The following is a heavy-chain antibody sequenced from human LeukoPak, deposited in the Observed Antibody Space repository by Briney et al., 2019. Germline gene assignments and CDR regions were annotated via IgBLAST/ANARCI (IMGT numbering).Heavy chain of an antibody. Sequence: PGGSLRLSCAASGFTVSSNYMSWVRQAPGKGLEWVSVIYSGGSTYYADSVKGRFTISRDNSKNTLYLQMNSLRAEDTAVYYCAKRIQSAMATGSGGQGTLVTVSS. CDR2: IYSGGST. J-gene: IGHJ4*02. V-gene: IGHV3-53*01. D-gene: IGHD5-18*01. CDR3: AKRIQSAMATGS. CDR1: GFTVSSNY.